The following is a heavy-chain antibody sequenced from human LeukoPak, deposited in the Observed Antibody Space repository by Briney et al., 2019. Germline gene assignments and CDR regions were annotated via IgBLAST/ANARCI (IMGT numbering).Heavy chain of an antibody. Sequence: SGGPLRLSCEGSGFNFNDAWMSWIRQAPGKGLEWAGRVRTTAEGETTDYAAPVRGRFIISRDDSKNMVFLQMNRLETEDTAIYYCTAGLGKTDDDSWGQGTLVTVSS. V-gene: IGHV3-15*01. CDR1: GFNFNDAW. D-gene: IGHD4-11*01. J-gene: IGHJ4*02. CDR2: VRTTAEGETT. CDR3: TAGLGKTDDDS.